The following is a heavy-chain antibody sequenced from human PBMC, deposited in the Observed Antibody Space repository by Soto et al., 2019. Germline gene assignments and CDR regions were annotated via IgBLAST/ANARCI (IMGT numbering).Heavy chain of an antibody. CDR1: GGTFSSYA. CDR2: IIPIFGTA. D-gene: IGHD3-16*02. Sequence: GASVKVSCKASGGTFSSYAISWVRQAPGQGLEWMGGIIPIFGTANYAQKFQGRVTITADESTSTAYMELSSLRSEDTAVYYCARGEPHYDYIWGSYRPPDYWGQGTLVTVSS. CDR3: ARGEPHYDYIWGSYRPPDY. J-gene: IGHJ4*02. V-gene: IGHV1-69*13.